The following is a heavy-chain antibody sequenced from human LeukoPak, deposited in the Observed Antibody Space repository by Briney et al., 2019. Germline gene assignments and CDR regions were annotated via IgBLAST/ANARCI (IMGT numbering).Heavy chain of an antibody. Sequence: ASVKVSCKASGYTFTSYGISWVRQAPGQGLEWMGWISAYNGNTNYAQKLQGRVTMTTDTSTSTAYMELSSLRSEDTAVYYCARDRIIFTYYDILTGNDAFDIWGQGTMVTVSS. CDR3: ARDRIIFTYYDILTGNDAFDI. D-gene: IGHD3-9*01. V-gene: IGHV1-18*01. CDR2: ISAYNGNT. J-gene: IGHJ3*02. CDR1: GYTFTSYG.